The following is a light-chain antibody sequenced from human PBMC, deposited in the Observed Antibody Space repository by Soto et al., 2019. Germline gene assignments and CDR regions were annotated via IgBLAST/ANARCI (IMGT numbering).Light chain of an antibody. CDR1: SSDVGGYSF. Sequence: SALTQPPSASGSPGQSVTISCTGTSSDVGGYSFVSWYQHHAGKAPKLIIYDVTKRPSGVSDRFSGSQFGNTAFLTVSGLQAEDEADYFCSSYAGANLYVFGTGTKLTVL. V-gene: IGLV2-8*01. J-gene: IGLJ1*01. CDR3: SSYAGANLYV. CDR2: DVT.